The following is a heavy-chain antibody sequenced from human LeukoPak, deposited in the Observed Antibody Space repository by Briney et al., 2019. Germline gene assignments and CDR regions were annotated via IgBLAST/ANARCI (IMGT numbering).Heavy chain of an antibody. D-gene: IGHD3-3*01. CDR1: GFTFDDYA. V-gene: IGHV3-9*03. Sequence: TGGSLRLSCAASGFTFDDYAMHWVRQAPGTGLEWVSGISWNSGSIGYADSVKGRFTISRDNAKNSLYLQMNSLRAEDMALYYCAKDSAKLYFAAVDVWGKGTTVTVSS. J-gene: IGHJ6*04. CDR2: ISWNSGSI. CDR3: AKDSAKLYFAAVDV.